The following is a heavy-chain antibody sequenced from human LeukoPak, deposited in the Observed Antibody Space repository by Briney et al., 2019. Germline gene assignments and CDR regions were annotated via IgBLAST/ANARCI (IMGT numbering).Heavy chain of an antibody. CDR1: GYTFTSYG. CDR3: ARDRSSGGSSYGYYYYGMDV. J-gene: IGHJ6*04. V-gene: IGHV1-18*04. D-gene: IGHD2-15*01. Sequence: ASVKVSCKASGYTFTSYGISWVRQAPGQGLEWMGWISVYNGNTNYAQKLQGRVTMTTDTSTSTAYMELRSLRSDDTAVYYCARDRSSGGSSYGYYYYGMDVWGKGTTVTVSS. CDR2: ISVYNGNT.